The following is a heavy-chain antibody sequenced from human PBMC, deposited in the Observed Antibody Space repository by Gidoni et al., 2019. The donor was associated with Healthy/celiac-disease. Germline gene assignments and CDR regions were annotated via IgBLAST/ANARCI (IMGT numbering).Heavy chain of an antibody. CDR1: GFTFSSYA. Sequence: QVQLVESGGGVVQPGRSLRLACAASGFTFSSYAMHWVRQAPGKGLEGVAVISYDGSNKYYADSVKGRFTISRDNSKNTLYLQMNSLRAEDTAVYYCARVPAAIRGGFDYWGQGTLVTVSS. J-gene: IGHJ4*02. V-gene: IGHV3-30*04. D-gene: IGHD2-2*02. CDR2: ISYDGSNK. CDR3: ARVPAAIRGGFDY.